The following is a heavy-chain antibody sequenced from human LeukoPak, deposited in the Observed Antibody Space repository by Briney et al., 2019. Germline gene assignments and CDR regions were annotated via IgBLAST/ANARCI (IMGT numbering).Heavy chain of an antibody. CDR3: ARWEPVGYLTWYFDY. Sequence: GGSLRLSCAASGFTFTSYWMSWVRQAPGQGLEWVANIKQDGSEIYYVDSVKGRFTISRDNAKNSLCLQMNSLRAEDTAVYYCARWEPVGYLTWYFDYWGQGTLVTVSS. J-gene: IGHJ4*02. V-gene: IGHV3-7*01. CDR2: IKQDGSEI. CDR1: GFTFTSYW. D-gene: IGHD1-26*01.